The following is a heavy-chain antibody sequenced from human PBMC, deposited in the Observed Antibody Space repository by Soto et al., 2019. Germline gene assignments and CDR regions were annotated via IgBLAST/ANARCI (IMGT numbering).Heavy chain of an antibody. V-gene: IGHV4-34*01. J-gene: IGHJ6*03. CDR1: GGSFSGYQ. D-gene: IGHD3-10*01. CDR2: INDSGNI. Sequence: QVQLQQWGAGLLKPSETLSLTCAVYGGSFSGYQWTWIRQTPGKGLEWIGEINDSGNINYNPSLKSRVTILVDTAKKQVSVKLSSVTAAETAVYYCARGLILWFGELSRRGGYYYYMDVWGKGTTVTVSS. CDR3: ARGLILWFGELSRRGGYYYYMDV.